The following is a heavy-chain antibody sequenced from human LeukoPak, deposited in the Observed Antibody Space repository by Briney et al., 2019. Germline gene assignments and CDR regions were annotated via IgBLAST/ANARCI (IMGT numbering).Heavy chain of an antibody. Sequence: SVKVSCKASGGTFSSYAISWVRQAPGQGLEWMGGIIPIFGTANYAQKFQGRVTITADESTSTAYMELSSLRSEDTAVYYCARDYGGTPWGWFDPWGQGTLVTVSS. D-gene: IGHD4-23*01. CDR2: IIPIFGTA. CDR1: GGTFSSYA. J-gene: IGHJ5*02. V-gene: IGHV1-69*13. CDR3: ARDYGGTPWGWFDP.